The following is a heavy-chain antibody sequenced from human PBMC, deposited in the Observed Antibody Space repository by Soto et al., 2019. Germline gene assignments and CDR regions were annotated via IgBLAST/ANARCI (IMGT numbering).Heavy chain of an antibody. CDR1: GYSFTSYW. CDR3: AIIAAAGSYYYYYGMDV. CDR2: VDPSDSYT. V-gene: IGHV5-10-1*01. D-gene: IGHD6-13*01. Sequence: PGESLKISCKGSGYSFTSYWISWVRQMPGKGLEWMGRVDPSDSYTNYSPSFQGHVTISADKSISTAYLQWSSLKASDTAMYYCAIIAAAGSYYYYYGMDVWGQGTTVTVSS. J-gene: IGHJ6*02.